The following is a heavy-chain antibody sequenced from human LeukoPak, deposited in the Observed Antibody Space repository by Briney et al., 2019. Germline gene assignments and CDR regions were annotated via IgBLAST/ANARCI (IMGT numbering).Heavy chain of an antibody. V-gene: IGHV3-21*01. D-gene: IGHD6-19*01. CDR3: ARGVGSSGWYLGFDY. J-gene: IGHJ4*02. Sequence: GGSLRLSCAASGFTFCSYSMNWVRQAPGKGLEWVSSISSSSSYIYYADSVKGRFTISRDNAKNSLYLQMNSLRAEDTAVYYCARGVGSSGWYLGFDYWGQGTLVTVSS. CDR1: GFTFCSYS. CDR2: ISSSSSYI.